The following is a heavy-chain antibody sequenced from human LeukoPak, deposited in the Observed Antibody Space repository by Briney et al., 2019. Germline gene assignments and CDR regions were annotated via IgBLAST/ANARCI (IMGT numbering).Heavy chain of an antibody. V-gene: IGHV4-4*07. J-gene: IGHJ4*02. CDR2: IYTSGST. CDR3: ARPLRNDILTGFHY. Sequence: PSETLSLTCTVSGGSISSYYWSWIRQPAGKGLEWIGRIYTSGSTNYNPSLKSRVTISVDTSKNQFSLKLSSVTAADTAVYYCARPLRNDILTGFHYWGQGTLVTVSS. D-gene: IGHD3-9*01. CDR1: GGSISSYY.